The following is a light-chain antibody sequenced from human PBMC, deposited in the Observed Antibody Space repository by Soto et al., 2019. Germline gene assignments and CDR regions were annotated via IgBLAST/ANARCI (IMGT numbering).Light chain of an antibody. Sequence: EIVMTQSPATLSVSPGERATLSCRASQSVSSTLAWYQQKPGQTPRLLIYGASTRATGVPARFSGSASGTEFTLTITSLQYEDFEVYYCQHYANWPLTFGGGTKVDIK. V-gene: IGKV3-15*01. CDR3: QHYANWPLT. CDR1: QSVSST. J-gene: IGKJ4*01. CDR2: GAS.